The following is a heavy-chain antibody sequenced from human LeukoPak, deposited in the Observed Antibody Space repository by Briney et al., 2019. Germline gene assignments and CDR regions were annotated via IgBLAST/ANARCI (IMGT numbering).Heavy chain of an antibody. Sequence: GGSLRLSCAASGFTFSSYAMHWVRQAPGKGLEWVAVISYDGSNKYYADSVKGRFTISRDNSKNTLYLQMNSLRAEDTAVYYCARDGGAFDIWGQGTVVTVSS. CDR1: GFTFSSYA. J-gene: IGHJ3*02. CDR2: ISYDGSNK. D-gene: IGHD2-15*01. V-gene: IGHV3-30-3*01. CDR3: ARDGGAFDI.